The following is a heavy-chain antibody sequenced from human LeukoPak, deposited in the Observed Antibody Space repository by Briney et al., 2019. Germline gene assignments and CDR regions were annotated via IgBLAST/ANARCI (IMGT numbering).Heavy chain of an antibody. CDR2: IYYSGST. Sequence: SETLSLTCTVSGGSISSSSYYWGWIRQPPGKGLEWIGSIYYSGSTYYNPPLKSRVTISVDTSKNQFSLKLSSVTAADTAVYYCANTAVAGRIGWFDPWGQGTLVTVSS. CDR1: GGSISSSSYY. D-gene: IGHD6-19*01. CDR3: ANTAVAGRIGWFDP. J-gene: IGHJ5*02. V-gene: IGHV4-39*07.